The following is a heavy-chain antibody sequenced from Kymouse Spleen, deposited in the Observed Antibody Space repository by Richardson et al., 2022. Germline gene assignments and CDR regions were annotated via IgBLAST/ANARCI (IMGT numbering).Heavy chain of an antibody. CDR3: AKERLAYYYGMDV. J-gene: IGHJ6*02. Sequence: QVQLVESGGGVVQPGRSLRLSCAASGFTFSSYGMHWVRQAPGKGLEWVAVISYDGSNKYYADSVKGRFTISRDNSKNTLYLQMNSLRAEDTAVYYCAKERLAYYYGMDVWGQGTTVTVSS. CDR1: GFTFSSYG. V-gene: IGHV3-30*18. D-gene: IGHD6-19*01. CDR2: ISYDGSNK.